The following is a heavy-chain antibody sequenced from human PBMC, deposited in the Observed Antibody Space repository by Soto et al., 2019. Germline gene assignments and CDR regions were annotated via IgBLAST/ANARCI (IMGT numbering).Heavy chain of an antibody. D-gene: IGHD2-21*01. J-gene: IGHJ5*02. V-gene: IGHV1-69*13. Sequence: ASVKVSCKASGGTFSSYAISWVRQAPGQGLEWMGGIIPIFGTANYAQKFQGRGTITADESTSTAYRERRSLRSEETAVYYCARDCFWDRLCGPGPWGQGTLVSVSS. CDR2: IIPIFGTA. CDR3: ARDCFWDRLCGPGP. CDR1: GGTFSSYA.